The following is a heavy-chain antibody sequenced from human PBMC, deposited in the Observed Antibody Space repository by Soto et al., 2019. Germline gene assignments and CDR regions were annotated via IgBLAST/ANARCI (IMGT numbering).Heavy chain of an antibody. V-gene: IGHV3-66*01. J-gene: IGHJ6*04. CDR2: IYSGGST. CDR3: ARDVGV. CDR1: GITGYNNY. Sequence: EVQLVESGGGLVQRGGSLRLYCAASGITGYNNYMSWVRQDPGNGLEWVSVIYSGGSTSYAESVKGRCTISRDGSKNTVYLQMNSLRAEDTAVYYCARDVGVWGRGTTVTVSS.